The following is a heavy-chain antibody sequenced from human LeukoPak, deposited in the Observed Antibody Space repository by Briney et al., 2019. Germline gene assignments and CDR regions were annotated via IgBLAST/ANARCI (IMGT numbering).Heavy chain of an antibody. Sequence: SVKVSCKASGGTFSSYAISWVRQAPGQGLEWMGRIIPILGIANYAQKFQGRVTITADKSTSTAYMELSSLRSEDTAVYYCASQLGSDYGDYPFDYWGQGTLVTVSS. D-gene: IGHD4-17*01. CDR1: GGTFSSYA. CDR3: ASQLGSDYGDYPFDY. J-gene: IGHJ4*02. CDR2: IIPILGIA. V-gene: IGHV1-69*04.